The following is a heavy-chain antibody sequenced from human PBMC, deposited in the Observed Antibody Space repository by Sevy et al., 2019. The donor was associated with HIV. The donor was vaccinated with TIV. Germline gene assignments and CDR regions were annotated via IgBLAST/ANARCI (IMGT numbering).Heavy chain of an antibody. V-gene: IGHV3-21*01. CDR2: ISSSSNYI. CDR3: ARVYSGYYNS. CDR1: GFTFSSYT. Sequence: GGSLRLSCAASGFTFSSYTINWVRQAPGKGGEWVSSISSSSNYIYYADPVKGRFTISRDNAKNSLYLQMNSLRAEDTAVYYCARVYSGYYNSWGQGTLVTVSS. J-gene: IGHJ4*02. D-gene: IGHD1-26*01.